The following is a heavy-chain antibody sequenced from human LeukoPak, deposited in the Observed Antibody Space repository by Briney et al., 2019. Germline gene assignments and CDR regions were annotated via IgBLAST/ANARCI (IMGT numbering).Heavy chain of an antibody. V-gene: IGHV4-59*01. J-gene: IGHJ4*02. Sequence: SETLSLTSTVSGGSISSYYWSWIRQPPGKGLEWIGYIYYSGSTNYNPSLKSRVTISVDTSKNQFSLKLSSVTAADTAVYYCARGLRFDWLSGWGQGTLVTVSS. CDR3: ARGLRFDWLSG. D-gene: IGHD3-9*01. CDR1: GGSISSYY. CDR2: IYYSGST.